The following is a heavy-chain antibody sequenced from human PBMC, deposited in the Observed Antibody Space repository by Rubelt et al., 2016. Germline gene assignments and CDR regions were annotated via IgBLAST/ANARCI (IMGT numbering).Heavy chain of an antibody. Sequence: QITLKESGLTLVKPTQTLTLTCTFSGFSLSTSGVGVGWIRQPPGKALEWLALIYWNDDKRYSSSLKSRLTITKDTSKNQVVLTMTSMDPVDTATYYCVRRGTATLAGAFDIWGQGTMLTVSS. D-gene: IGHD2-21*02. CDR1: GFSLSTSGVG. CDR2: IYWNDDK. J-gene: IGHJ3*02. V-gene: IGHV2-5*01. CDR3: VRRGTATLAGAFDI.